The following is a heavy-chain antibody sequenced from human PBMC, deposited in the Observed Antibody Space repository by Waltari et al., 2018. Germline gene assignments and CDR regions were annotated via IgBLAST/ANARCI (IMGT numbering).Heavy chain of an antibody. D-gene: IGHD3-10*01. CDR2: INHSGST. CDR3: AEKRPQWFGGGMDV. Sequence: QVQLQQWGAGLLKPSETLSLTCAVYGGSFSGYYWSWIRQPPGKGLEWIGEINHSGSTNYNPALKSRVTISVDTSKNQFSLKRSSVTAADTAVYYCAEKRPQWFGGGMDVWGQGTTVTVSS. V-gene: IGHV4-34*01. J-gene: IGHJ6*02. CDR1: GGSFSGYY.